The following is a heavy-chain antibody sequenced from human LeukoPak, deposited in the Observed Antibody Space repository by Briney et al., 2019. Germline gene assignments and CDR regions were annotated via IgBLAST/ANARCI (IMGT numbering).Heavy chain of an antibody. D-gene: IGHD6-13*01. V-gene: IGHV1-18*01. CDR2: ISAYNGNT. CDR1: GYTFTSYG. Sequence: ASVKVSCKASGYTFTSYGISWVRQAPGQGLEWMGWISAYNGNTNYAQKLQGRVTMTTDTSTSTAYMELRSLRSDDTAVYYCAREDSSSWYYGMDVWGQGTTVTVSS. CDR3: AREDSSSWYYGMDV. J-gene: IGHJ6*02.